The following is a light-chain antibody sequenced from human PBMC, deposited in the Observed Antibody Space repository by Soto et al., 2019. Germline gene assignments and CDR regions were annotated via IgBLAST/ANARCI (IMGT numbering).Light chain of an antibody. Sequence: EIVMTQSPATLSVSPGERATLSCRASQSVSTKVVWYQQKPGQAPSLLIYGASTRATGVPARFSGSGSGTEFTLTITSLQSEDFAVYFCQQYSNWPRTFGQGTRREIK. J-gene: IGKJ5*01. V-gene: IGKV3-15*01. CDR3: QQYSNWPRT. CDR2: GAS. CDR1: QSVSTK.